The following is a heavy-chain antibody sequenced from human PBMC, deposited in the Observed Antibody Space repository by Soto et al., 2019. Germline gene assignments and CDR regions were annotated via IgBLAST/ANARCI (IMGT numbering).Heavy chain of an antibody. CDR1: GGSISSSNW. V-gene: IGHV4-4*02. Sequence: SETLSLTCAVSGGSISSSNWWSWVRQPPGKGLEWIGEIYHSGSTNYNPSLKSRVTISVDKSKNQFSLKLSSVTAADTAVYYCTTDPRSFLGVNYYYYGMDVWGQGTTVTVSS. CDR3: TTDPRSFLGVNYYYYGMDV. CDR2: IYHSGST. J-gene: IGHJ6*02.